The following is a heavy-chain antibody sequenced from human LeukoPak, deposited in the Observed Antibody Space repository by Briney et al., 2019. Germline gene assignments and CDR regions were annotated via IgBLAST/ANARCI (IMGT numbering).Heavy chain of an antibody. CDR2: IYYSGST. Sequence: SQTLSLTCTVSGGSINSGGYYWSWIRQHPGKGLEWIGYIYYSGSTYYNPSLKSRVTISVDTSKNQFSLKLSSVTAADTAVYYCARDGLEQQLVPPIWGQGTMVTVSS. D-gene: IGHD6-13*01. CDR1: GGSINSGGYY. CDR3: ARDGLEQQLVPPI. V-gene: IGHV4-31*03. J-gene: IGHJ3*02.